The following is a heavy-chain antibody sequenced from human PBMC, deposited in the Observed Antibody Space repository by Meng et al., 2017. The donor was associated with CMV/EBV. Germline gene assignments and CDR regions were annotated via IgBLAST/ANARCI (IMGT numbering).Heavy chain of an antibody. Sequence: EVQLLASGGGLIKPGGSLRLSCAASGFTVSSNYMCWVSQAPGKGLEWVSVIYSGGSTYYADSVKGRFTISRDNSKNTLYLQMNSLRAEDTAVYYCARGAKGGTPGLLWFDPWGQGTLVTVAS. J-gene: IGHJ5*02. CDR1: GFTVSSNY. CDR2: IYSGGST. V-gene: IGHV3-66*01. CDR3: ARGAKGGTPGLLWFDP. D-gene: IGHD2-15*01.